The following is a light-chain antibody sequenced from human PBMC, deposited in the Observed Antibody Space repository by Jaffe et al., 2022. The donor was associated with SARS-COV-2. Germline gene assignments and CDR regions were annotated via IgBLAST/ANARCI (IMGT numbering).Light chain of an antibody. V-gene: IGKV1-39*01. CDR2: AAS. J-gene: IGKJ1*01. CDR3: QQSYSLPWT. Sequence: DIEMNQSPSSLSASIGDRVTITCRASQRISNYINWYQQKPGEVPKLLIYAASSLQTGVPSRFSGSGSGTDFTLTINSLQPEDFASYCCQQSYSLPWTFGQGTKVE. CDR1: QRISNY.